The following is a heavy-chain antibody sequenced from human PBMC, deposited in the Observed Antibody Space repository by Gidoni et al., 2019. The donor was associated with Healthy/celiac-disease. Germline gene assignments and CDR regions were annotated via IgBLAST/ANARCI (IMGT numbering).Heavy chain of an antibody. D-gene: IGHD3-10*01. CDR1: GYTFTSYA. J-gene: IGHJ5*02. V-gene: IGHV1-3*01. CDR2: INAGNGNT. Sequence: QVQLVQSGAEVKKPGASVKVSCKASGYTFTSYAMHWVRQAPGQRLEWMGWINAGNGNTKYSQKFQVRVTITRDTSASTAYMELSSLRSEDTAVYYCARTPTMVRGVTNWFDPWGQGTLVTVSS. CDR3: ARTPTMVRGVTNWFDP.